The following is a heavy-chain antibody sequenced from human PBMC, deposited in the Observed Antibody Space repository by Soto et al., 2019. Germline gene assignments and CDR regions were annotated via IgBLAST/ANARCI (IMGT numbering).Heavy chain of an antibody. CDR3: ARDRPAYYYRSGSYGKFVFDY. D-gene: IGHD3-10*01. J-gene: IGHJ4*02. CDR1: GYTFTRYG. V-gene: IGHV1-18*01. Sequence: QVHLVQSGAEVKKPGASVKVSCKASGYTFTRYGISWVRQAPGQGLEWMGWISAYNGNTNYAQKLQGRVTMTTDTSTSTAYMELRSLRSDATAVYYCARDRPAYYYRSGSYGKFVFDYWGPGTLVTVSS. CDR2: ISAYNGNT.